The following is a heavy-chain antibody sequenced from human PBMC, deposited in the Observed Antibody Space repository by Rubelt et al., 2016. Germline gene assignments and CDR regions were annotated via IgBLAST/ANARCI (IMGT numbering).Heavy chain of an antibody. Sequence: QLQLQESGPGLVKPSETLSLTCSVSGGAISSTNYYWGWVRQPPGKGLEWIGTINYSGNTYYNPSLKSRVTISVDTSENQFSLKLCSVTAAETAVDYCARHGDGSGSYCYYGMDVWGQGTTVTASS. V-gene: IGHV4-39*01. CDR1: GGAISSTNYY. D-gene: IGHD3-10*01. CDR2: INYSGNT. J-gene: IGHJ6*02. CDR3: ARHGDGSGSYCYYGMDV.